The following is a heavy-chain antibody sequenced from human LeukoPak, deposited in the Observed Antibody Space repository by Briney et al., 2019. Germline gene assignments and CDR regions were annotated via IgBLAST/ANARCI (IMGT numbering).Heavy chain of an antibody. Sequence: PGGSLRLSCAASGFTVSSNYMSWVRQAPGKGLEWVSVIYSGGSTYYADSVKGRFTISRDKSKNTLYLQMNSLRAEDTAVYYCARAKGYCTNGVCYFDYWGQGTLVTVSS. CDR1: GFTVSSNY. CDR3: ARAKGYCTNGVCYFDY. CDR2: IYSGGST. J-gene: IGHJ4*02. D-gene: IGHD2-8*01. V-gene: IGHV3-53*01.